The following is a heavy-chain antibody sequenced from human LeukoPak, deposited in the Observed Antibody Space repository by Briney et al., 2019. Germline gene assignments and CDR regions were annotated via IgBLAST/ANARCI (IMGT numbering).Heavy chain of an antibody. V-gene: IGHV1-24*01. Sequence: ASVKVSCKVSGYTLTELSMHWVRQAPGKGLEWMGGFDPEDGETIYAQKFQGRVTMTEDTSTDTAYMELSSLRSEDTAVYYCATDPDCSSTSCYWDVWGKGTTVTVSS. CDR2: FDPEDGET. CDR3: ATDPDCSSTSCYWDV. CDR1: GYTLTELS. D-gene: IGHD2-2*01. J-gene: IGHJ6*04.